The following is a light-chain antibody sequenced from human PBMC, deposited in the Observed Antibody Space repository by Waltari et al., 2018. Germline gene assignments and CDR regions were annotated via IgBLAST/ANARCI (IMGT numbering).Light chain of an antibody. V-gene: IGLV2-23*02. Sequence: QSALTQPASVSGSPGQSITTSGPGTRSDVGGYSSVSWYQQHPGKAPKLMIYDVSKRPSGVSNRFSGSKSGNTASLTISGLQAEDEADYYCCSYAGSSVFGTGTKVTVL. CDR1: RSDVGGYSS. J-gene: IGLJ1*01. CDR3: CSYAGSSV. CDR2: DVS.